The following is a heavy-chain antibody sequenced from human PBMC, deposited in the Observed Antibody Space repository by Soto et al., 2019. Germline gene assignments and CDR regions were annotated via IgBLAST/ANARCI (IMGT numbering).Heavy chain of an antibody. Sequence: ASVKVSCKASGYTFTSYDINWVRQATGQGLEWMGWMNPNSGNTGYAQKFQGRVTMTRNTSISTAYMELSSLRSEDTAVYYCARAPYDYCSGGSCYLDYWGQGTLVTVSS. V-gene: IGHV1-8*01. CDR3: ARAPYDYCSGGSCYLDY. CDR2: MNPNSGNT. J-gene: IGHJ4*02. D-gene: IGHD2-15*01. CDR1: GYTFTSYD.